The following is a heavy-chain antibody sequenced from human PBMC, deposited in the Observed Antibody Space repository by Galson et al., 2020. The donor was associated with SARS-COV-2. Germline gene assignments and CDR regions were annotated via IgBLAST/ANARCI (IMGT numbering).Heavy chain of an antibody. V-gene: IGHV3-30*01. CDR2: ISYDGSNK. D-gene: IGHD1-26*01. Sequence: GGSLRLSCAASGFTFSIYAMYWVRQAPGKGLEWVAVISYDGSNKYYADSVKGRFTISRDNSKNTLYLQMNSLRAEDTAVYYCARAGGSYVYFDYWGQGTLVTVSS. J-gene: IGHJ4*02. CDR1: GFTFSIYA. CDR3: ARAGGSYVYFDY.